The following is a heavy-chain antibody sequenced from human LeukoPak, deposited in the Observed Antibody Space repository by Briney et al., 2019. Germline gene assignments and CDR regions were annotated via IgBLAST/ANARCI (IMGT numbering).Heavy chain of an antibody. CDR1: GGSISSYY. CDR3: ARGVRSAAGTGDAFDI. Sequence: SETLSLTCTVSGGSISSYYWSWIRQPAGKGLEWIGRIYTSGSTNYNPSLKSRVTMSVDTSKNQFSLKLSSVTAADTAVYYCARGVRSAAGTGDAFDIWGQGTMVTVSS. D-gene: IGHD6-13*01. CDR2: IYTSGST. J-gene: IGHJ3*02. V-gene: IGHV4-4*07.